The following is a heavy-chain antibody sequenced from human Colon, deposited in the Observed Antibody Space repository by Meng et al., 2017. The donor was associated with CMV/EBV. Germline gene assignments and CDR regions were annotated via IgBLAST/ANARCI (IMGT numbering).Heavy chain of an antibody. CDR3: ATISGGDFDF. Sequence: QGQLGWSGAEVKMPGASVKVSCKTSGYTFIGYFMFWVRQAPGQGLEWMGSLNPNSGDTNSAQKFHGRLTMTRDTSIHTAYMELGSLRSDDTAVYYCATISGGDFDFWGQGTLVTVSS. CDR2: LNPNSGDT. V-gene: IGHV1-2*02. J-gene: IGHJ4*02. D-gene: IGHD3-10*01. CDR1: GYTFIGYF.